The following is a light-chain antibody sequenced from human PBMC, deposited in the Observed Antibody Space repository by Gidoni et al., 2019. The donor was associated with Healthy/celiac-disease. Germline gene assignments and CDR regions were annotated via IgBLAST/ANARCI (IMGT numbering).Light chain of an antibody. Sequence: ELVMTQSPATLSVSPVESATLSCRASQSVSSNLAWYQQKPGQAPRLLIYGASTRATGIPARFSGSGSGTEFTLTISSLQSEDFAVYYCQQYNNWPRTFXQXTKVXIK. V-gene: IGKV3-15*01. CDR1: QSVSSN. J-gene: IGKJ1*01. CDR2: GAS. CDR3: QQYNNWPRT.